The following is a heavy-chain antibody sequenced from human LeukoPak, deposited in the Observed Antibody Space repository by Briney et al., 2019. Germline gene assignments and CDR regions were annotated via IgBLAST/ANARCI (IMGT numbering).Heavy chain of an antibody. CDR2: IYHSGST. V-gene: IGHV4-38-2*02. Sequence: PSETLSLTCTVSGYSISSGYYWGWIRQPPGKGLEWIGSIYHSGSTYYNPSLKSRVTISVDTSKNQFSLKLSSVTAADTAVYYCARERFLHTFDPWGQGTLVTVSS. CDR1: GYSISSGYY. J-gene: IGHJ5*02. CDR3: ARERFLHTFDP.